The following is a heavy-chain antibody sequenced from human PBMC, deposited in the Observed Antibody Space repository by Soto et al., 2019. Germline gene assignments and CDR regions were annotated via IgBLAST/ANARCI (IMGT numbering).Heavy chain of an antibody. J-gene: IGHJ5*02. D-gene: IGHD5-18*01. CDR2: INGGAGDT. V-gene: IGHV1-3*01. CDR1: GYTFTSYA. CDR3: ARSPPRMSAETQLDT. Sequence: QVQLVQSGAEVRKPGASVKISCKASGYTFTSYAIHWLRQAPGQRLEWMGWINGGAGDTRYSVNFRGRVPFSRATAATRAFRDLISVSSADTAVYYCARSPPRMSAETQLDTRGQGTLVTVSS.